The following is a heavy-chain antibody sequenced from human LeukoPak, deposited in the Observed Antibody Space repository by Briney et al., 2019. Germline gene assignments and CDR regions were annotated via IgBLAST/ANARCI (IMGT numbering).Heavy chain of an antibody. Sequence: GGSLRLSCAPSGFTVSSNYMSWVRQAPGKGLEWVSVIYSGGSTYNADSVKGRFTISRDNSKNTLYLQMNSLRAEDTAVYYCARGRYDRSAQLNGFDYWGQGTLVTVSS. J-gene: IGHJ4*02. CDR3: ARGRYDRSAQLNGFDY. CDR2: IYSGGST. CDR1: GFTVSSNY. D-gene: IGHD3-22*01. V-gene: IGHV3-53*01.